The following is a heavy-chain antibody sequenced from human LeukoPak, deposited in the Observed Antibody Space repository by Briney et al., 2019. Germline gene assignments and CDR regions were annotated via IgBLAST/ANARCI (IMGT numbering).Heavy chain of an antibody. D-gene: IGHD5-18*01. CDR2: IYYSGST. V-gene: IGHV4-30-4*08. CDR3: ALRGYSYGYSPVIDY. CDR1: GGSISSGDYY. Sequence: SQTLSLTCTVSGGSISSGDYYWSWIRQPPGKGLEWIGYIYYSGSTYYNPSLKSRVTVSVDTSKNQFSLKLSPVTAADTAVYYCALRGYSYGYSPVIDYWGQGTLVTVSS. J-gene: IGHJ4*02.